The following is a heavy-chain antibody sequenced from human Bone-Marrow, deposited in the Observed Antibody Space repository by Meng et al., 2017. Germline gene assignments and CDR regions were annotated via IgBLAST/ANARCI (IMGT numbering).Heavy chain of an antibody. CDR3: ARGRGYSL. V-gene: IGHV3-48*03. D-gene: IGHD5-12*01. J-gene: IGHJ4*02. Sequence: GGSLRLSCAASGFTFSSDEMKWVRQAPGKGLEGVSYISSGGRTIYYADSVKGRFTISRDNAENSLYLQLNSLRAEDTAVYYCARGRGYSLWGQGTLVTVSS. CDR2: ISSGGRTI. CDR1: GFTFSSDE.